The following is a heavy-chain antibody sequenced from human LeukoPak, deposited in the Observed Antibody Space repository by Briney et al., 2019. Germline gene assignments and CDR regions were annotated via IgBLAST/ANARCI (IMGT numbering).Heavy chain of an antibody. V-gene: IGHV1-2*02. CDR3: ARDTQGNSFEF. CDR1: GYTFTGYY. D-gene: IGHD6-13*01. J-gene: IGHJ4*02. CDR2: IAPNGGGT. Sequence: ASVKVSCKASGYTFTGYYIHWVRQAPGQGLEWMGWIAPNGGGTRYAQKFQGRVTMTRHTSISTAYMELSRLRSDDTAVYYCARDTQGNSFEFWGRGSLVTVSS.